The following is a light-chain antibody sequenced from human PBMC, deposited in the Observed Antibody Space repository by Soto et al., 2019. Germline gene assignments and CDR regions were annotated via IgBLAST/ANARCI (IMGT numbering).Light chain of an antibody. J-gene: IGKJ1*01. CDR2: GAS. Sequence: EVVMTQSPATLPVSLGERATLSCRASQSVSSNVAWYQQKPGLAPRLLIYGASSRATGIPDRFSASGSGTDFTLTIRRLEPEDFAVYYCQQYGSSPTWTFGQGTKVDIK. CDR1: QSVSSN. CDR3: QQYGSSPTWT. V-gene: IGKV3-20*01.